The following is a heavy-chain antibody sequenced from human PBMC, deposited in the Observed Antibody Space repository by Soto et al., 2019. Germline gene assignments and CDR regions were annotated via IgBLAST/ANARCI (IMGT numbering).Heavy chain of an antibody. Sequence: SETLSLTCAVYCGTFSGYYWSWIRQPPGKGLEWIGEINHSGSTNYNPSLKSRVTISVDTSKNQFSLKLSSVTAADTAVYYCARGRFWARNSSGWSRYYYGMDVWGQGTTVTVSS. V-gene: IGHV4-34*01. CDR2: INHSGST. CDR3: ARGRFWARNSSGWSRYYYGMDV. J-gene: IGHJ6*02. CDR1: CGTFSGYY. D-gene: IGHD6-19*01.